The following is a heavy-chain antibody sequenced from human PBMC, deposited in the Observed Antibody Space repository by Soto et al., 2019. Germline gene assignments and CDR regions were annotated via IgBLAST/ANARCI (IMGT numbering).Heavy chain of an antibody. D-gene: IGHD6-6*01. V-gene: IGHV1-2*02. CDR2: INPNSGGT. CDR3: ARGGSSSLDY. Sequence: QVQLVQSGAEVKKPGASVKVSCKASGYTFTGYYMPCVREPPGQGPEWMGWINPNSGGTTYAQKFQGRVTVTRDSSISTAYMELSSLRSDDTAVYYCARGGSSSLDYWGQGTLVTVSS. CDR1: GYTFTGYY. J-gene: IGHJ4*02.